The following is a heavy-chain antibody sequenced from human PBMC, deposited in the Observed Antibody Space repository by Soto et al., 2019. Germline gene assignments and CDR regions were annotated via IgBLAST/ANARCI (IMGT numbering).Heavy chain of an antibody. CDR1: GVSISSHGYF. D-gene: IGHD5-12*01. CDR3: MNYNSGWKY. V-gene: IGHV4-39*01. Sequence: QLQLQESGPGLVQPSETLSLTCTVSGVSISSHGYFWGWIRQPPGKGLEWIGMISYSGSTYYSPSLKSRVTISADTSKNQLSLRLSSVTAADTAVFDCMNYNSGWKYWGQGTVVTVSS. CDR2: ISYSGST. J-gene: IGHJ4*02.